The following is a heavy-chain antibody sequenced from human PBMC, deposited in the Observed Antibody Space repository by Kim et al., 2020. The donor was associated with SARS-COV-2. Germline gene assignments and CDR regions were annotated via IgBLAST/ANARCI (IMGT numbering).Heavy chain of an antibody. CDR3: ARGDHLVVVTAGAFDI. CDR2: IWYDGSNK. J-gene: IGHJ3*02. Sequence: GGSLRLSCAASGFTFSSYGMHWVRQAPGKGLEWVAVIWYDGSNKYYADSVKGRFTISRDNSKNTLYLQMNSLRAEDTAVYYCARGDHLVVVTAGAFDIWGQGTMVTVSS. D-gene: IGHD2-21*02. CDR1: GFTFSSYG. V-gene: IGHV3-33*08.